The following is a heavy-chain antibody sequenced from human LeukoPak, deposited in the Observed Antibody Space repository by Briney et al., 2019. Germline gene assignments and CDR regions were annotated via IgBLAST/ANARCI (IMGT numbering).Heavy chain of an antibody. Sequence: SETLSLTCAVYGGSFSGYYWSWIRQPPGKGLEWIGEINHSGSTNYNPSPKSRVTISVDTSKNQFSLKLSSVTAADTAVYYCARAPRYSISSSWYWGAAGANWFDPWGQGTLATVSS. J-gene: IGHJ5*02. CDR3: ARAPRYSISSSWYWGAAGANWFDP. V-gene: IGHV4-34*01. CDR2: INHSGST. CDR1: GGSFSGYY. D-gene: IGHD6-13*01.